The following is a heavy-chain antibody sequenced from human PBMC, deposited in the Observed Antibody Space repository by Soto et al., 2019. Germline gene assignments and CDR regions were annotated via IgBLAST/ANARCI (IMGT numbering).Heavy chain of an antibody. CDR1: GFTFSSYA. V-gene: IGHV3-23*01. D-gene: IGHD3-22*01. CDR3: AKHSIMNYYDSSGYSTFDY. CDR2: ISGSGGST. Sequence: GGSLRLSCAASGFTFSSYAMSWVRQAPGKGLEWVSAISGSGGSTYYADSVKGRFTISRDNSKNTLYLQMNSLRAEDTAVYYCAKHSIMNYYDSSGYSTFDYWGQGTLVTVSS. J-gene: IGHJ4*02.